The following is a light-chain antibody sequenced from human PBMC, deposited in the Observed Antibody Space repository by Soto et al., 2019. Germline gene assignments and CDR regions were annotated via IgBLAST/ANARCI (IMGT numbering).Light chain of an antibody. J-gene: IGKJ5*01. V-gene: IGKV1-33*01. CDR3: QQFDSLPIT. CDR2: DGS. Sequence: DIQMTPSPSSLSASVGDRVTITCQASQDITNYLNWYQQKPGKAPRLLVYDGSNLDTGVPSRFSGSGSGTHFSFTISSLHPEDIAPYYCQQFDSLPITFGQGTRLEI. CDR1: QDITNY.